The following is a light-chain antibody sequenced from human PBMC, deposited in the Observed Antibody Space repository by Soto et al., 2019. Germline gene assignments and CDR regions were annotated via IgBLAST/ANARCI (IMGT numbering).Light chain of an antibody. J-gene: IGKJ5*01. Sequence: VLTQSPGILSLSPGEGATLSCRASQSLSNFFLAWYQQKPGQAPRLLIYGTSIRATGIPDRFSGSGSETDFTLTVNRLEPEDFAVYYCQQYENSPITFGQGTRLEIK. V-gene: IGKV3-20*01. CDR2: GTS. CDR1: QSLSNFF. CDR3: QQYENSPIT.